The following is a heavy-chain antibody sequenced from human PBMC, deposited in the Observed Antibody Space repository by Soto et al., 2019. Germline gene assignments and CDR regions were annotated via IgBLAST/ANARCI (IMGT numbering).Heavy chain of an antibody. Sequence: EVQLVESGGGLIQPGGSLRLSCAASGFTVSSNYMSWVRQAPGKGLEWVSVIYSGGSTYYADSVKGRFTISRDNSMITLYLQMYSMRAEYTAVYYWARDVRIAARRSYHGMDVWGQGTTVTVSS. CDR3: ARDVRIAARRSYHGMDV. CDR1: GFTVSSNY. V-gene: IGHV3-53*01. J-gene: IGHJ6*02. CDR2: IYSGGST. D-gene: IGHD6-6*01.